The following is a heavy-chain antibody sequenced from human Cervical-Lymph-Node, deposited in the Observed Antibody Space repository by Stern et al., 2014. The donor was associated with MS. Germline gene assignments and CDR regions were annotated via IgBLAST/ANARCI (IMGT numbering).Heavy chain of an antibody. CDR3: AKHACTGAACPFDL. CDR2: VYYSGAT. D-gene: IGHD2-8*02. J-gene: IGHJ4*02. V-gene: IGHV4-39*01. Sequence: QVQLQESGPGLVKPSETLSLTCAVSGDSISSYTHYWAWIRQPPGKGLEWIGSVYYSGATYYNPSLKRPVTISVDTSKNPSSLGLNSVTAADTAVYYCAKHACTGAACPFDLWGQGTLVTVSS. CDR1: GDSISSYTHY.